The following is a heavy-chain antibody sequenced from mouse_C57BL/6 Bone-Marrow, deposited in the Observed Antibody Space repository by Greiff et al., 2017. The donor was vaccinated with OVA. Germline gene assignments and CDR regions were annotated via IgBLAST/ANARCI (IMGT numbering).Heavy chain of an antibody. J-gene: IGHJ4*01. D-gene: IGHD1-1*01. CDR2: INPNNGGT. V-gene: IGHV1-26*01. CDR1: GYTFTDYY. CDR3: ASYGSTGDYAMDY. Sequence: VQLQQPGAELVKPGASVKLSCKASGYTFTDYYMNWVKQSHGKSLEWIGDINPNNGGTSYNQKFKGKATLTVDKSSSTAYMELRSLTSEDSAVYYCASYGSTGDYAMDYWGQGTSVTVSS.